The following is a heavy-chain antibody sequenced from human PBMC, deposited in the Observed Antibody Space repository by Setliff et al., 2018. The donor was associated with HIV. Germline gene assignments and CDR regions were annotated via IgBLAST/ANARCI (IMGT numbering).Heavy chain of an antibody. J-gene: IGHJ4*02. D-gene: IGHD5-18*01. Sequence: GGSLRLSCAASGFTFSSYAMSWVRQAPGKGLEWVSAISSGSSYIYYAESVKGRFTISRDNAKNSLYLQMNSLRAEDTAVYYCASIELAAMVPVDYWGQGTLVTVSS. CDR2: ISSGSSYI. CDR3: ASIELAAMVPVDY. V-gene: IGHV3-21*01. CDR1: GFTFSSYA.